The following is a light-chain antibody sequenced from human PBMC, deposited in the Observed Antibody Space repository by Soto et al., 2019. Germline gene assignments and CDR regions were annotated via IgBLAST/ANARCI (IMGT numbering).Light chain of an antibody. V-gene: IGLV1-40*01. J-gene: IGLJ3*02. CDR1: SSNIGAGYD. Sequence: QSVLAQPPSVSGAPGQRVTISCTGSSSNIGAGYDVHWYQQLPGTAPKLLIYVNNNRPSGVPDRFSGSKSATSASLAITGLQAEDEADYYCQSYDISLSAVVFGGGTKLTVL. CDR3: QSYDISLSAVV. CDR2: VNN.